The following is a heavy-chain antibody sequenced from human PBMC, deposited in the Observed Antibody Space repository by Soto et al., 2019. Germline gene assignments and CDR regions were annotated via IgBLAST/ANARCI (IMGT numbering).Heavy chain of an antibody. D-gene: IGHD3-10*02. J-gene: IGHJ4*02. CDR1: GGSISSGDYY. CDR3: AILITMYGWGFDY. V-gene: IGHV4-30-4*01. CDR2: IYYSGST. Sequence: QVQLQESGPGLVKPSQTLSLTCTVSGGSISSGDYYWSWIRQPPGQGLEWVGYIYYSGSTYYNPSLKSRVTISVDTSKNQFSLKLSSVTYADTAVYYCAILITMYGWGFDYWGQGTLVTVSS.